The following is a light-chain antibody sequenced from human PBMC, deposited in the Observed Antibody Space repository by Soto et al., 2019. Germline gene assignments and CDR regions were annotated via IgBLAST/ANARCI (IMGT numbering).Light chain of an antibody. V-gene: IGKV3-11*01. J-gene: IGKJ2*01. CDR3: QQRSSSYT. Sequence: EIVLTQSPATLSLSPGERATLSCRASQSVSSYLAWYQQKPGQAPRLLIYDASDRATAIPARFSGSGSGTDFTLTSSSREPEDFEVYYCQQRSSSYTFGQGNKVEIK. CDR1: QSVSSY. CDR2: DAS.